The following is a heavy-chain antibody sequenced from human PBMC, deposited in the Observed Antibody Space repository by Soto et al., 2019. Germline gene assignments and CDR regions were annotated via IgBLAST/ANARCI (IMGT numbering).Heavy chain of an antibody. J-gene: IGHJ4*02. CDR1: GGSISSSSYY. CDR2: IYYSGST. D-gene: IGHD2-2*01. Sequence: PSETLSLTCTVSGGSISSSSYYWGWIRQPPGKGLEWIGSIYYSGSTYYNPSLKSRVTISVDTSKNQFSLKLSFVTAADTAVYYCARHVWRYCSSTSCYRPYYFDYWGQGTLVTVSS. CDR3: ARHVWRYCSSTSCYRPYYFDY. V-gene: IGHV4-39*01.